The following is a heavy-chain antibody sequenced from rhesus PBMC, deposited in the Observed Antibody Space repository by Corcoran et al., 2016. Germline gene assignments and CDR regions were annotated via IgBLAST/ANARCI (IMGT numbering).Heavy chain of an antibody. V-gene: IGHV1S9*01. CDR3: TKLAVAGHFDY. CDR2: INPDNGKT. Sequence: QVQLVQSGAEVKKPGASVKLSCKASGYTFTTYNINWVRQAPGQVLEWIGGINPDNGKTGYAQKFQGRVTMTRDTSTSTAYMELGSLRSEDTAVYYCTKLAVAGHFDYWGQGVLVTVSS. J-gene: IGHJ4*01. CDR1: GYTFTTYN. D-gene: IGHD6-37*01.